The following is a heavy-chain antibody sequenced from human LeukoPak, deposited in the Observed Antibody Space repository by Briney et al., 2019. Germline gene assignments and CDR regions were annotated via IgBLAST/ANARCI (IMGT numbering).Heavy chain of an antibody. Sequence: PGGSLRLSCAASGFTFSGSAMHWVRQASGKGLEWVGRIRSKANSYATAYAASVKGRFTISRDDSKNTAYLQMNSLKTEDTAVYYCTRRDVGHDAFDIWGQGTMVTVSS. CDR3: TRRDVGHDAFDI. V-gene: IGHV3-73*01. D-gene: IGHD2-15*01. CDR2: IRSKANSYAT. CDR1: GFTFSGSA. J-gene: IGHJ3*02.